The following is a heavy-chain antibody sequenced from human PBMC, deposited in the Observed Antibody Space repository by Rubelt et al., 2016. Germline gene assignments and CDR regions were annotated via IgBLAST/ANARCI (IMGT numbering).Heavy chain of an antibody. CDR1: GGSVSSGSYY. J-gene: IGHJ5*02. Sequence: GPGLVKPSETLSLTCTVSGGSVSSGSYYWAWIRQPPGKGLEWIGCIYYTGSASYNPSLRSRLTISVDTSKNQFSLKLSSVTAADTAVYYCARDLTGGLTFPSGQGTLVTVSS. CDR2: IYYTGSA. D-gene: IGHD4/OR15-4a*01. CDR3: ARDLTGGLTFP. V-gene: IGHV4-39*07.